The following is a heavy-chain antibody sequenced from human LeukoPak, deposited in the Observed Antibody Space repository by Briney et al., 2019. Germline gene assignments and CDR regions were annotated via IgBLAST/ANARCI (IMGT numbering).Heavy chain of an antibody. J-gene: IGHJ4*02. CDR1: GGSISSYY. D-gene: IGHD3-22*01. V-gene: IGHV4-59*01. Sequence: SETLPLTCTVSGGSISSYYWSWIRQPPGKGLEWIGYIYYSGSTNYNPSLKSRVTISVDTSKNQFSLKLSSMTAADTAVYYCARGGDSSGYYYPVFDYWGQGTLVTVSS. CDR3: ARGGDSSGYYYPVFDY. CDR2: IYYSGST.